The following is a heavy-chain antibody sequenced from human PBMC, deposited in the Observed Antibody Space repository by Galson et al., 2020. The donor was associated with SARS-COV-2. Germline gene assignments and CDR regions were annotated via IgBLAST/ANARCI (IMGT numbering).Heavy chain of an antibody. V-gene: IGHV2-5*01. D-gene: IGHD3-10*01. CDR3: AYVGGGISMVRGVILVHNWFDS. CDR2: IYWNENK. J-gene: IGHJ5*01. Sequence: SGPTLVKPTQTLTLTCTFSGFSLSTSGMGVGWIRQPPGKALEWLALIYWNENKRNSPTLKSRLTITKDTSNNQVVLTMTNMDPVDTATYYCAYVGGGISMVRGVILVHNWFDSWGQGGLVTVSS. CDR1: GFSLSTSGMG.